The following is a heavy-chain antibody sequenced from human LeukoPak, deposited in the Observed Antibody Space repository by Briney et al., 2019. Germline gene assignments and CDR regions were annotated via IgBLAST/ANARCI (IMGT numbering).Heavy chain of an antibody. CDR1: GGSISSGGYS. J-gene: IGHJ4*02. CDR3: ARTINDYGDSSFDY. V-gene: IGHV4-30-2*01. CDR2: IYHSGST. Sequence: ASETLSLTCAVAGGSISSGGYSWSWLRQPPGKGLEWIGYIYHSGSTYYNPSLKSRVTISVDRSKNQFSLKLSSVTAADTAVYYCARTINDYGDSSFDYWGQGTLVTVSS. D-gene: IGHD4-17*01.